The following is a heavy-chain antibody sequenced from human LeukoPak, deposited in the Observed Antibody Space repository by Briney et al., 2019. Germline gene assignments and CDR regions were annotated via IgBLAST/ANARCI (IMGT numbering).Heavy chain of an antibody. CDR2: INHSGST. CDR3: AVGGYNYDY. Sequence: GSLRLSCAASEFTFSSYSMNWVRQPPGKGLEWIGEINHSGSTNYNPSLKSRVTISVDTSKNQFSLKLSSVTAADTAVYYCAVGGYNYDYWGQGTLVTVSS. D-gene: IGHD5-24*01. J-gene: IGHJ4*02. V-gene: IGHV4-34*08. CDR1: EFTFSSYS.